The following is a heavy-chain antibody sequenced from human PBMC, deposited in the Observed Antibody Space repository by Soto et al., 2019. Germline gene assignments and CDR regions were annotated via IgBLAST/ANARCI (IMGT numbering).Heavy chain of an antibody. D-gene: IGHD5-12*01. CDR1: GASISSNGYY. CDR2: IFYSGTT. V-gene: IGHV4-39*02. J-gene: IGHJ4*02. Sequence: LQLQESGPGLVKPSETLSLRCTVSGASISSNGYYWGWIRQPPGQGLEWIGSIFYSGTTHYNPSLRSRLSISVDTSKSVFSLKLSSLTAADTAIYYCATGDGWLRLDSRVWGQGTLVTVSS. CDR3: ATGDGWLRLDSRV.